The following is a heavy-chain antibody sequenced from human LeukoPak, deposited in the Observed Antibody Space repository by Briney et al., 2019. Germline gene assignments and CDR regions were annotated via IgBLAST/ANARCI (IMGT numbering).Heavy chain of an antibody. Sequence: GGSLRLSCEASGFTFDDYDMSWVRQAPGKGLEWVSTISWSGGRTGYADSVKGRFTISRDNAKNSLYLQMISLRAEDTAVYYCARGIKYFEWNLDYWGQGTVVTVSS. CDR2: ISWSGGRT. CDR1: GFTFDDYD. J-gene: IGHJ4*02. D-gene: IGHD3-9*01. V-gene: IGHV3-20*04. CDR3: ARGIKYFEWNLDY.